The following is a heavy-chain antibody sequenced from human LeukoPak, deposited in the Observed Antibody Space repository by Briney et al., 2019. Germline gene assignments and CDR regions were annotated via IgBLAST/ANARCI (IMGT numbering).Heavy chain of an antibody. J-gene: IGHJ3*02. CDR2: IYSGGST. CDR3: ARELRDAFDI. V-gene: IGHV3-53*01. CDR1: GFTFSSYA. Sequence: GGSLRLSCAASGFTFSSYAMHWVRQAPGKGLEWVSVIYSGGSTYYADSVKGRFTISRDNSKNTLYLQMNSLRAEDTAVYYCARELRDAFDIWGQGTMVTVSS. D-gene: IGHD4-17*01.